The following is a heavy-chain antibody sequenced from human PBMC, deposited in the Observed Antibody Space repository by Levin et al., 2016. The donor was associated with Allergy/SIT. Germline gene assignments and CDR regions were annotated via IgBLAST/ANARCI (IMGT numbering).Heavy chain of an antibody. Sequence: SETLSLTCTVSGGSVSSGNYYWTWIRQPPGKGLEWIGFVYHSGNTNYNPSLKSRVTISLDTSRNQFSLKLSSVTAADTAVYYCARRNGDYGHNCFDPWGQGTLVTVSS. J-gene: IGHJ5*02. CDR2: VYHSGNT. CDR1: GGSVSSGNYY. D-gene: IGHD4-17*01. CDR3: ARRNGDYGHNCFDP. V-gene: IGHV4-61*01.